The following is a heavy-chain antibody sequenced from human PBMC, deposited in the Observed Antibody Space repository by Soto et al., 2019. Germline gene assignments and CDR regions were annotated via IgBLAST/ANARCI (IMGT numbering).Heavy chain of an antibody. D-gene: IGHD1-26*01. CDR1: TFSMYS. CDR2: ISSGSAFI. V-gene: IGHV3-21*01. J-gene: IGHJ5*02. Sequence: EVQVVESGGGLVKPGGSLRLSCNFTFSMYSMNWVRQAPGKGLEWVAYISSGSAFIKYADSVKGRFSISRDNAKTSVSLQMNSLRAEDTAMYYCTRDQGGSYDSWFDPWGRGTLVTVSS. CDR3: TRDQGGSYDSWFDP.